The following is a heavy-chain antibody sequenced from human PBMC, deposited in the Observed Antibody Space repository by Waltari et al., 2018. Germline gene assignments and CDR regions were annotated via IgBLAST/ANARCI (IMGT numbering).Heavy chain of an antibody. V-gene: IGHV4-59*01. J-gene: IGHJ1*01. CDR3: ARVVAAAGTRYFQH. D-gene: IGHD6-13*01. CDR1: GGSISSYY. CDR2: IYYSGST. Sequence: QVQLQESGPGLVKPSETLSLTCTVSGGSISSYYWSWIRQPPGKGLEWIGYIYYSGSTNYNPSLKSRVTISVDTSKNQFSLKLSSVTAADTAVYYCARVVAAAGTRYFQHWGQGTLVTVSS.